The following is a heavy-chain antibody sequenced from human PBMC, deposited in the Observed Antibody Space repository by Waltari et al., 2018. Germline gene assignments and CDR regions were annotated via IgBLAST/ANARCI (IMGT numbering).Heavy chain of an antibody. V-gene: IGHV1-2*02. Sequence: QVQLVQSGAEVKKPGASVKVSCKASGYTFTGYYMHWVRQAPGQGLEWMGWINPNSGGTNYAQKFQGRVTMTRDTSISTAYMGLGRLRSDDTAVYYCARRYYSYYYYGMDVWGQGTTVTVSS. D-gene: IGHD3-10*01. CDR3: ARRYYSYYYYGMDV. CDR1: GYTFTGYY. CDR2: INPNSGGT. J-gene: IGHJ6*02.